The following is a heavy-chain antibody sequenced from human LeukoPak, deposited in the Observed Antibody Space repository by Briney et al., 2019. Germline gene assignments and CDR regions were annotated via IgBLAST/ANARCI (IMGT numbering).Heavy chain of an antibody. D-gene: IGHD3-22*01. V-gene: IGHV4-34*01. CDR1: GGSFSGYY. Sequence: PSETLSLTCAVYGGSFSGYYWSWIRQPQGKGLEWIGEINHSGSTNYNPSLKSRVTMSVDTSKNQFSLKLSSVTAADTAVYYCARGFGYYHDTLDWGQGTLVTVSS. J-gene: IGHJ4*02. CDR3: ARGFGYYHDTLD. CDR2: INHSGST.